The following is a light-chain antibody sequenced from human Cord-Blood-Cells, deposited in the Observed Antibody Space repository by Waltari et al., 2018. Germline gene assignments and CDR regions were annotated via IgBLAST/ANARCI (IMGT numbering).Light chain of an antibody. CDR2: DVS. CDR1: SSDVVVYNY. J-gene: IGLJ1*01. CDR3: CSYAGSYTYV. V-gene: IGLV2-11*01. Sequence: QSALTQPRSVSGSPGQSVTISCTGTSSDVVVYNYVYWYQQHPGKAPKLMIYDVSKRPSGVPDRFSGSKSGNTASLTISGLQAEDEADYYCCSYAGSYTYVFGTGTKVTVL.